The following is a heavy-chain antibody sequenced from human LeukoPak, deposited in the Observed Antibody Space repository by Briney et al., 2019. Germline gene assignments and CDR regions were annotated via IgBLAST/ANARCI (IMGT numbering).Heavy chain of an antibody. V-gene: IGHV3-74*01. D-gene: IGHD2-8*02. CDR3: AKSTGGGVTTTFDS. Sequence: GGSLRLSCAASGFTFSSYWMHWVRQAPGKGLVWVSRINSDGSSTTYADSVRGRFTISRDNAKNSLFLQMNSLRPEDTAFYYCAKSTGGGVTTTFDSWGQGTLVTVSS. CDR2: INSDGSST. CDR1: GFTFSSYW. J-gene: IGHJ4*02.